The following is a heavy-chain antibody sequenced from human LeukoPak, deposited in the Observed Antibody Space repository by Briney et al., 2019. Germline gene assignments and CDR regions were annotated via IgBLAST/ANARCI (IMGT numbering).Heavy chain of an antibody. V-gene: IGHV3-23*01. CDR2: ISGSGGST. Sequence: GGSLRLSCAASGFTFSSYAMSWVRQAPGKGLEWVSAISGSGGSTYYADSVKGRFTISRDNSKNTLYLQMNSLRAEDTAVYYCAKSGDIVVVVAANNYFDYWGQGTLVTVSS. CDR1: GFTFSSYA. CDR3: AKSGDIVVVVAANNYFDY. D-gene: IGHD2-15*01. J-gene: IGHJ4*02.